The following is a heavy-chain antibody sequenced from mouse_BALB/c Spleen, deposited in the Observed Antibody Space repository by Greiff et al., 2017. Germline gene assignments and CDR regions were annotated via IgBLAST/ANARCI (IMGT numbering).Heavy chain of an antibody. CDR2: ISSGSSTI. V-gene: IGHV5-17*02. CDR3: ARVYGNYYAMDY. J-gene: IGHJ4*01. CDR1: GFTFSSFG. D-gene: IGHD2-10*02. Sequence: EVLLVESGGGLVQPGGSRKLSCAASGFTFSSFGMHWVRQAPEKGLEWVAYISSGSSTIYYADTVKGRFTISRDNPKNTLFLQMTSLRSEDTAMYYCARVYGNYYAMDYWGQGTSVTVSS.